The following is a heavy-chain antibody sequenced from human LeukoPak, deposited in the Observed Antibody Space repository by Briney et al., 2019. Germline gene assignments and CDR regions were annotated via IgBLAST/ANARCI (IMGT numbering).Heavy chain of an antibody. CDR3: AKDYSGSFRRSGYSFDY. Sequence: SETLSLTCSVSGGSISSTSYYWGWIHQPPGKGLEWIGSTYYSGSTHYNPSLKSRVTISVDTSKNQFSLKLSSVTAADTAVYYCAKDYSGSFRRSGYSFDYWGQGTLVTVSS. CDR1: GGSISSTSYY. J-gene: IGHJ4*02. D-gene: IGHD1-26*01. V-gene: IGHV4-39*07. CDR2: TYYSGST.